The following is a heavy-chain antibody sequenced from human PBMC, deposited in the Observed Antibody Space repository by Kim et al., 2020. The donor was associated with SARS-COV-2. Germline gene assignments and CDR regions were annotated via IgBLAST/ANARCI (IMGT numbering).Heavy chain of an antibody. Sequence: SGSPSPNPSHKGRVTISVDTSRNQFSLNLNSVTAADTAVYYCARGRWGDYWGQGTLVIVSS. V-gene: IGHV4-34*01. J-gene: IGHJ4*02. CDR2: SGSP. D-gene: IGHD3-16*01. CDR3: ARGRWGDY.